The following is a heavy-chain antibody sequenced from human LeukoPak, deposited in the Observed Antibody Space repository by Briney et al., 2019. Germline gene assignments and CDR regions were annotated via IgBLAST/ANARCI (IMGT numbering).Heavy chain of an antibody. CDR3: VRRSGSDYDAFDI. CDR2: ISYDGSNK. Sequence: PGGSLRLSCAASGFTFSSYAMHWVRQAPGKGLEWVAVISYDGSNKWYADSVEGRFTISRDNSKNTLYLQMNGLRAEDTAVYYCVRRSGSDYDAFDIWGQGTMVTVSS. V-gene: IGHV3-30-3*01. J-gene: IGHJ3*02. D-gene: IGHD5-12*01. CDR1: GFTFSSYA.